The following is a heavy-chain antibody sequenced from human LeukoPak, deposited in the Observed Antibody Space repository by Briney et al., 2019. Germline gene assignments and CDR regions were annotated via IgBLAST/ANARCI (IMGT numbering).Heavy chain of an antibody. CDR2: ISYDGSNK. V-gene: IGHV3-30*18. Sequence: GGSLRLSCAASGFTFSSYGMHWVRQAPGKGLEWVAVISYDGSNKYYADSVKGRFTISRDNSKNTLYLQMNSLRAEDTAVYYCAKEAGYSSGGYFQHWGQGTLVTVSS. J-gene: IGHJ1*01. CDR1: GFTFSSYG. D-gene: IGHD6-19*01. CDR3: AKEAGYSSGGYFQH.